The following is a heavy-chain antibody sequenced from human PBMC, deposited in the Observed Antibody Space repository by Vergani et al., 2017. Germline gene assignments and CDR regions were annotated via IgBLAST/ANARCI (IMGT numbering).Heavy chain of an antibody. CDR1: GYTFTSYA. J-gene: IGHJ4*02. V-gene: IGHV1-3*01. CDR2: INAGNGNT. CDR3: ARARAGRQWLAASGFDS. Sequence: QVQLVQSGAEVKKPGASVKVSCKASGYTFTSYAMHWVRQAPGQRLEWMGWINAGNGNTKYSQKFQGRVTITRDTSASTAYMELSSLRSEDTAVYYCARARAGRQWLAASGFDSWGQGTLVTVSS. D-gene: IGHD6-19*01.